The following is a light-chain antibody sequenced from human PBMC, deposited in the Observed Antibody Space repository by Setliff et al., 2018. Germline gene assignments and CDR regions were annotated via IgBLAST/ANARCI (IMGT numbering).Light chain of an antibody. J-gene: IGLJ1*01. CDR3: SSYTGSNTFV. CDR2: DVN. CDR1: SNDVGAYDL. Sequence: QSVLTQPASVSGSPGQSITISCSGTSNDVGAYDLVSWYQQRPGEVPQLIIYDVNKRPSGVPDRFSGSKSGNTASLTASGLQVEDEADYYCSSYTGSNTFVFGTGTKV. V-gene: IGLV2-8*01.